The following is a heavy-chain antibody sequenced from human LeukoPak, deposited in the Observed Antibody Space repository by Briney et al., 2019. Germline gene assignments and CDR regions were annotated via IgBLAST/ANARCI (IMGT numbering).Heavy chain of an antibody. J-gene: IGHJ6*02. CDR3: ARVRSSSSNGMDV. V-gene: IGHV4-59*01. D-gene: IGHD6-6*01. Sequence: PSETLSLTCTVSGGSISSYYWSWIRQPPGKGLEWIGYIYYSGSTNYNPSLKSRVTISVDTSKNQFSLKLTSVTAADTAVYYCARVRSSSSNGMDVWGQGTTVTV. CDR1: GGSISSYY. CDR2: IYYSGST.